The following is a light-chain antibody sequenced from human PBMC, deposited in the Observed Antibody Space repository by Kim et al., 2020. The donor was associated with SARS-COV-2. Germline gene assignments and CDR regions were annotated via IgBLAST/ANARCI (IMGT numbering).Light chain of an antibody. Sequence: DIQMSQSPSTLSASVGDRVTITCRASEAIETWLAWYQQKPGKVPSLLIYLASTLENGVPSRFSGSGSGTEFTLTINGLQPDDFATYYCQHYSRFPYTFGQGTKREI. J-gene: IGKJ2*01. V-gene: IGKV1-5*03. CDR1: EAIETW. CDR3: QHYSRFPYT. CDR2: LAS.